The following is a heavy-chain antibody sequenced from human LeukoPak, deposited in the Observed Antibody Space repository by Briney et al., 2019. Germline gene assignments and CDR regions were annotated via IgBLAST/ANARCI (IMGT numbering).Heavy chain of an antibody. V-gene: IGHV3-7*03. CDR2: IKQDGSEK. Sequence: PGGSLRLSCAASGFTFSSYLMSWVRQAPGKGLEWVANIKQDGSEKYYVDSVKGRFTISRDNAKNSLYLQMNSLRAEDTALYYCAKGLIAAAGRPDYYYYGMDVWGQGTTVTVSS. CDR3: AKGLIAAAGRPDYYYYGMDV. J-gene: IGHJ6*02. CDR1: GFTFSSYL. D-gene: IGHD6-13*01.